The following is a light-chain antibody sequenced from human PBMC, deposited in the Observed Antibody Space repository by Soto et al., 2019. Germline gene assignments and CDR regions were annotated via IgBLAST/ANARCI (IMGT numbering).Light chain of an antibody. Sequence: QSVLTQPASVSGSPGQSITISCTGTSSDVGGYEFVSWYQQHPDNAPKLIIYDVSDRPSGESSRFSGSKSANTASLAISGLQAEYEADYYCSSYTSSGTYVSGPGTKVTVL. CDR3: SSYTSSGTYV. V-gene: IGLV2-14*01. CDR1: SSDVGGYEF. CDR2: DVS. J-gene: IGLJ1*01.